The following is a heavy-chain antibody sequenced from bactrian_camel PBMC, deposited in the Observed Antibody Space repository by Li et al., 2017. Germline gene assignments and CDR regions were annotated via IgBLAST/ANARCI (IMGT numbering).Heavy chain of an antibody. Sequence: VQLVESGGGLVQPGGSLRLSCAASGFAFRLYAINWVRQAPGKGLEWVSVISTGDSMPYYADSVKGRFTISRDNAKNTVYLQMNDLKPEDTAMYYCTARRLHRHSFCYDLSRRDDNDWGQGTQVTVS. V-gene: IGHV3S40*01. D-gene: IGHD3*01. CDR3: TARRLHRHSFCYDLSRRDDND. J-gene: IGHJ4*01. CDR2: ISTGDSMP. CDR1: GFAFRLYA.